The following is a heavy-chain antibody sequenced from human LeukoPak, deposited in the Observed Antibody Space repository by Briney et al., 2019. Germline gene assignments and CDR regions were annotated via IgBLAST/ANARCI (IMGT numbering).Heavy chain of an antibody. J-gene: IGHJ4*02. V-gene: IGHV3-38-3*01. CDR3: TRGQRGRYFDWLLERFDY. CDR1: GCTVSSNE. D-gene: IGHD3-9*01. Sequence: GGSLRLSCADSGCTVSSNEMSWVRQAPGKGLEWVSSISGGSTYYADSRKGRFTISRDNAKNTLYLQMISLRAEDTAVHYCTRGQRGRYFDWLLERFDYWGLGTLVTVSS. CDR2: ISGGST.